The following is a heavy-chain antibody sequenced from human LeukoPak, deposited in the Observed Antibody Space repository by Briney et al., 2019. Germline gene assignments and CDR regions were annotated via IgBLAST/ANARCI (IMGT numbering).Heavy chain of an antibody. CDR1: GFTFSGYA. J-gene: IGHJ4*02. Sequence: PGGSLRLSCAASGFTFSGYAMTWVRQAPGKGLEWVSIISGTGGITHYADSVKGRFTISRDNSKNTLYLQLNSLRAEDTAVYYCATERDSSWTFDSWGQGTLVTVSS. D-gene: IGHD6-13*01. CDR3: ATERDSSWTFDS. V-gene: IGHV3-23*01. CDR2: ISGTGGIT.